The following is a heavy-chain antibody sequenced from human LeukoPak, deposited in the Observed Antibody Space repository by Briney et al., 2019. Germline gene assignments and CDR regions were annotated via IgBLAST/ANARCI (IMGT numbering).Heavy chain of an antibody. CDR3: ARGTAAATGSLYYFDY. D-gene: IGHD6-13*01. V-gene: IGHV3-48*01. CDR2: ISSSSSTI. Sequence: GGSLRLSXAASGFTFSSYSMNWVRQAPGKGLEWVSYISSSSSTIYYADSVKGRFTISRDNAKNSLYLQMNSLRAEDTAVYYCARGTAAATGSLYYFDYWGQGTLVTVSS. J-gene: IGHJ4*02. CDR1: GFTFSSYS.